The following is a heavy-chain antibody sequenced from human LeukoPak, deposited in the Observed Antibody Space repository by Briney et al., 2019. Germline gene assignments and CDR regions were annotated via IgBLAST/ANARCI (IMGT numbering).Heavy chain of an antibody. V-gene: IGHV3-7*01. Sequence: GGSLRLSCAASGFTFSSYWMSWVRQAPGKGLEWVANIKQDGSEKYYVDSVKGRFTISRDNAKNSLYLQMNSLRAEDTAVYYCARQGTYYYDSSPFDYWGQGTLVTVSS. CDR2: IKQDGSEK. J-gene: IGHJ4*02. D-gene: IGHD3-22*01. CDR1: GFTFSSYW. CDR3: ARQGTYYYDSSPFDY.